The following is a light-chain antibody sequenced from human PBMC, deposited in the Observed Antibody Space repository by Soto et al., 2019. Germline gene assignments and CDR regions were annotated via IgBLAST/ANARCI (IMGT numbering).Light chain of an antibody. CDR3: QQYSSWPPWT. CDR2: DAS. J-gene: IGKJ1*01. V-gene: IGKV3-20*01. CDR1: QTVRNNY. Sequence: EFVLTQSPGTLSLSPGERATLSCRASQTVRNNYLAWYQQKPGQAPRLLIYDASARATGIPARFSGSGSGTEFTLTISSLESEDSAVYYCQQYSSWPPWTFGQGTKVDIK.